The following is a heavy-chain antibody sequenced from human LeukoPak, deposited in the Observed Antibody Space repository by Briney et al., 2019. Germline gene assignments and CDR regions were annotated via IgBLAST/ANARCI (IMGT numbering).Heavy chain of an antibody. D-gene: IGHD6-13*01. V-gene: IGHV2-5*01. CDR2: IYWNDDK. J-gene: IGHJ4*02. CDR1: GFSLSTSGVG. CDR3: AHRNIQQLTQALDY. Sequence: SGPTLVKPTQTLTLTCTFSGFSLSTSGVGVGWIRQPPGKALEWLALIYWNDDKRYSPSLKRRLTITKDTSKNQVVLTMTNMDPVDTATYYCAHRNIQQLTQALDYWGQGTLVTVSS.